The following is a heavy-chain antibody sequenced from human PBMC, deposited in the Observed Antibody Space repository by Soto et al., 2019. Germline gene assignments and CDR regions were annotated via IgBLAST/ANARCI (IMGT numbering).Heavy chain of an antibody. CDR3: THRDSYYDSSGVGFDV. V-gene: IGHV2-5*02. CDR1: GFSLTTTGVG. CDR2: IYWDGDK. D-gene: IGHD3-22*01. J-gene: IGHJ3*01. Sequence: QITLKESGPAMVKPRQTLTLTCTFSGFSLTTTGVGVGWIRQPPGKALEWLALIYWDGDKRYSPSLKNRLTITKDTSENQVVLTMTNMDPADTATYYCTHRDSYYDSSGVGFDVWGQGTLVTVSS.